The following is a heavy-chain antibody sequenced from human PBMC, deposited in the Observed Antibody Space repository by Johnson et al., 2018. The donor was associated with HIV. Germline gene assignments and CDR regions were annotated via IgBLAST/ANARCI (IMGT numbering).Heavy chain of an antibody. CDR3: AKGYESSGYQGNGAFDI. CDR1: GFTFDDYA. D-gene: IGHD3-22*01. CDR2: ISWNSGSI. Sequence: VQLVESGGGVVQPGRSLRLSCAASGFTFDDYAMHWVRQAPGKGLEWVSGISWNSGSIGYADSVKGRFTISRDNTKNSLYLQMNSLRAEDTALYYCAKGYESSGYQGNGAFDIWGQGTMVTVSS. J-gene: IGHJ3*02. V-gene: IGHV3-9*01.